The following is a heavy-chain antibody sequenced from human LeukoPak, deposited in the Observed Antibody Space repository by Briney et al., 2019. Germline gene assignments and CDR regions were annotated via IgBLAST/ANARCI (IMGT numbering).Heavy chain of an antibody. CDR1: GFTFSSYG. V-gene: IGHV4-34*08. CDR3: AAGTGYCSGGSCYPYYFDY. Sequence: GSLRLSCAASGFTFSSYGMSWIRQPPGKGLEWIGEINHSGSTNYNPSLKSRVTISVDTSKNQFSLKLSSVTAADTAVYYCAAGTGYCSGGSCYPYYFDYWSQGTLVTVSS. J-gene: IGHJ4*02. CDR2: INHSGST. D-gene: IGHD2-15*01.